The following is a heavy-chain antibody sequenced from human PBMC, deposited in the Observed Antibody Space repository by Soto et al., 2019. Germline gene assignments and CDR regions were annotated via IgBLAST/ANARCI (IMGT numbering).Heavy chain of an antibody. CDR3: AKGYIWNSETGMDV. Sequence: GGSLRLSCAASGFTFSSYGMHWVRQAPGKGLEWVAVISYDGSNKYYADSVKGRFTISRDNSKNTLYLQMNSLRTEDTAVYYCAKGYIWNSETGMDVWGQGTTVTVSS. D-gene: IGHD1-7*01. V-gene: IGHV3-30*18. CDR1: GFTFSSYG. CDR2: ISYDGSNK. J-gene: IGHJ6*02.